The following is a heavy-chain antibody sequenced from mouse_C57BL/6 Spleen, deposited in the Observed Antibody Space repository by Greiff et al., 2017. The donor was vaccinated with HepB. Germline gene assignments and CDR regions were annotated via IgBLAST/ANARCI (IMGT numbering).Heavy chain of an antibody. D-gene: IGHD1-1*01. CDR2: IWRGGST. V-gene: IGHV2-5*01. CDR1: GFSLTSYG. Sequence: VQLQQSGPGLVQPSQSLSITCTVSGFSLTSYGVHWVRQSPGKGLEWLGVIWRGGSTDYNAAFMSRLSITKDNSKSQVFFKMNSLQADDTAIYYCAKFPLYYGSSYPSYYAMDYWGQGTSVTVSS. CDR3: AKFPLYYGSSYPSYYAMDY. J-gene: IGHJ4*01.